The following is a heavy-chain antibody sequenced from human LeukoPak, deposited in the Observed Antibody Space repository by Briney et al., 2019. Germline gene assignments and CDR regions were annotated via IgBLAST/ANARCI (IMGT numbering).Heavy chain of an antibody. CDR2: INRRGGA. J-gene: IGHJ4*02. D-gene: IGHD2-21*02. V-gene: IGHV4-34*01. Sequence: SETLSLTCAVDGGSFSGYYWSWIRQPPGKGLEWVGEINRRGGANYNPSLKSRVTISVDTSKNQFSLKMSSVTAADTAVYYCARGDTYCGGDCYAPNYWAKETLVTVSS. CDR3: ARGDTYCGGDCYAPNY. CDR1: GGSFSGYY.